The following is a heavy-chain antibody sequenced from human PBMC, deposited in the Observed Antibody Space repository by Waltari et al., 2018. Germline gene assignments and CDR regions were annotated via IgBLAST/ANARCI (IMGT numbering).Heavy chain of an antibody. CDR2: IKQDGSEK. CDR3: ARENYFDY. J-gene: IGHJ4*02. CDR1: GFTFRNYW. V-gene: IGHV3-7*01. Sequence: EVQLVESGGGLVQPGGSLRLSCAASGFTFRNYWMGWVRQAPGKRLEWVANIKQDGSEKNYVDSVKGRFTISRDTAKNSLYLQMNSLRADDTAVYYCARENYFDYWGQGTLVIVSS.